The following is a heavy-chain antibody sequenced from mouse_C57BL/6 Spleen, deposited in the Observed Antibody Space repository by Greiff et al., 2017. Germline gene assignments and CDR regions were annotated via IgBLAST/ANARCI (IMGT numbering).Heavy chain of an antibody. CDR2: ISGGGGNT. V-gene: IGHV5-9*01. CDR1: GFTFSSYT. D-gene: IGHD2-4*01. CDR3: ARPYDYGGAWFAY. J-gene: IGHJ3*01. Sequence: EVQVVESGGGLVKPGGSLKLSCAASGFTFSSYTMSWVRQTPEKRLEWVATISGGGGNTYYPDSVKGRFTISRDNAKNTLYLQMSSLRSEDTALYYCARPYDYGGAWFAYWGQGTLVTVSA.